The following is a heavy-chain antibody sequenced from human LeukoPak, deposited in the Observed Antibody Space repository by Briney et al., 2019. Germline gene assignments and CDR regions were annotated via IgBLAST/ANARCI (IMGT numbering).Heavy chain of an antibody. J-gene: IGHJ3*02. CDR2: INPNSGGT. Sequence: ASVKVSCKASGYTFTSYGISWVRQAPGQGLEWMGWINPNSGGTNYAQKFQGRVTMTRDTSISTAYMELSRLRSDDTAVYYCARARWFGSDDAFDIWGQGTMVTVSS. CDR3: ARARWFGSDDAFDI. CDR1: GYTFTSYG. V-gene: IGHV1-2*02. D-gene: IGHD3-10*01.